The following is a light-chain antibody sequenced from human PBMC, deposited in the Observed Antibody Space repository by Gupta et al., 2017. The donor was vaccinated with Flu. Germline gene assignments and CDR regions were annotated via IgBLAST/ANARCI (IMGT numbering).Light chain of an antibody. Sequence: KVTISCTGSSANIGNNYVSWYQQLPGTAPKLLIYENNKRPSGIPDRFSGSRSDTSATLGITGLQTGDEADYYCGTWDSSLSGCVVGGGTKLTVL. CDR2: ENN. J-gene: IGLJ3*02. CDR3: GTWDSSLSGCV. V-gene: IGLV1-51*02. CDR1: SANIGNNY.